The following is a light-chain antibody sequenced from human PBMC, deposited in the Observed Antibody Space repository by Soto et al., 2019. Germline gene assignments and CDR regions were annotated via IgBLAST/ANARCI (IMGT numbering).Light chain of an antibody. CDR3: QQSYSTMWT. J-gene: IGKJ1*01. V-gene: IGKV1-8*01. CDR2: AAS. Sequence: AIRLTQSPSSLSASTVGWVGITCRASQGISSYLAWYQQKPGKAPKLLIYAASTLQSGVPSRFSGSGSETDFTLTISSLQPEDFATYSCQQSYSTMWTFGQGTKVDIK. CDR1: QGISSY.